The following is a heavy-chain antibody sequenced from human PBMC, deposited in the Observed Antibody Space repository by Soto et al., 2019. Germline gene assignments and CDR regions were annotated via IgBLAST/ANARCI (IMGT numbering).Heavy chain of an antibody. J-gene: IGHJ6*03. D-gene: IGHD3-3*01. CDR3: ARGVTIFGVVINPLASFYYMDV. CDR1: GGSISSYY. V-gene: IGHV4-59*01. Sequence: SETLSLTCTVSGGSISSYYWSGIRQPPGKGLEWIGYIYYSGSTNYNPSLKSRVTISVDTSKNQFSLKLSSVTAADTAVYYCARGVTIFGVVINPLASFYYMDVWGKGTTVT. CDR2: IYYSGST.